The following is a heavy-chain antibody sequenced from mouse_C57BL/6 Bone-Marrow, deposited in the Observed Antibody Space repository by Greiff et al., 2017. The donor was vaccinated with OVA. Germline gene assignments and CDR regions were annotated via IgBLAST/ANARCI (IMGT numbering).Heavy chain of an antibody. D-gene: IGHD1-1*01. CDR3: AREGYYYGRVDD. V-gene: IGHV1-76*01. J-gene: IGHJ2*01. CDR2: IYTGSGNT. Sequence: VKLVESGAELVRPGASVKLSCTASGYTFTDYYINWVKQRPGQGLEWIARIYTGSGNTYYDETFKGKATLTAEKSSNTAYLQLSSLTSEDSAVYFCAREGYYYGRVDDWGQGTTLTVSS. CDR1: GYTFTDYY.